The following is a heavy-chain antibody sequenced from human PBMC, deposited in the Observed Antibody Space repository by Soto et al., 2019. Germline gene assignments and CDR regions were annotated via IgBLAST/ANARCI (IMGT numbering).Heavy chain of an antibody. CDR3: ARRYDFWSGYLYYYYMDV. D-gene: IGHD3-3*01. CDR1: GGSISSYY. J-gene: IGHJ6*03. Sequence: QVQLQESGPGLVKPSETLSLTCTVSGGSISSYYWSWIRQPPGQGLAWIGYIYYSGSTNYNPSLKSRVTISVDTSKNQSSLKLSSVTAADTAVYYCARRYDFWSGYLYYYYMDVWGKGTTVTVSS. CDR2: IYYSGST. V-gene: IGHV4-59*08.